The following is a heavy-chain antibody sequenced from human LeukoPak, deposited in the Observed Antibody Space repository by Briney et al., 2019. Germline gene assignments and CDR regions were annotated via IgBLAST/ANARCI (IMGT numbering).Heavy chain of an antibody. D-gene: IGHD6-13*01. CDR3: ANGGIAVTGLDY. CDR2: ISGSGGST. Sequence: GSLRLSCATSGFTFSSYAMNWVRQAPGKGLEWVSAISGSGGSTYYADSVKGRFTISRDNSKNTLYLQMNSLRAEDTAVYYCANGGIAVTGLDYWGQGTLVTVSS. V-gene: IGHV3-23*01. J-gene: IGHJ4*02. CDR1: GFTFSSYA.